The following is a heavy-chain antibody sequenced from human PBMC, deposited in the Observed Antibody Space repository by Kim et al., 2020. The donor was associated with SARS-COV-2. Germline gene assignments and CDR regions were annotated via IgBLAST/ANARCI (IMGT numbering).Heavy chain of an antibody. CDR1: GFTFSSYS. D-gene: IGHD6-13*01. V-gene: IGHV3-21*01. Sequence: GGSLRLSCAASGFTFSSYSMNWVRQAPGKGLEWVSSISSSSSYIYYADSVKGRFTISRDNAKNSLYLQMNSLRAEDTAVYYCARDPHVWQQPYYFDYWGQGTLVTVSS. J-gene: IGHJ4*02. CDR3: ARDPHVWQQPYYFDY. CDR2: ISSSSSYI.